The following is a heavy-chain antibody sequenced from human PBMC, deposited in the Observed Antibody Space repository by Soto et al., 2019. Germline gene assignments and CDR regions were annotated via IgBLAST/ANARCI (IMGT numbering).Heavy chain of an antibody. CDR1: GFTFSSYA. D-gene: IGHD3-10*01. V-gene: IGHV3-23*01. CDR2: ISGSGGST. CDR3: AKGTATYGSGSYYTRADYYYYMDV. J-gene: IGHJ6*03. Sequence: GGSLRLSCAASGFTFSSYAMSWVRQAPGKGLEWVSAISGSGGSTYYADSVKGRFTISRDNSKNTLYLQMNSLRAEDTAVYYCAKGTATYGSGSYYTRADYYYYMDVWGKGTTVTVSS.